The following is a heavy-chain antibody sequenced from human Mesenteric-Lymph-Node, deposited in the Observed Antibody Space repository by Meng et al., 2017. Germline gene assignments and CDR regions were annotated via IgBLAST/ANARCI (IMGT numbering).Heavy chain of an antibody. V-gene: IGHV1-69*13. CDR3: ARGTKYGGYNWFDP. CDR2: IIPIFGTA. D-gene: IGHD4-23*01. Sequence: SVKVSCKASGGTFSSYAISWVRQAPGQGLEWMGGIIPIFGTANYAQKFQGRVTITADESTSTAYMELSSLRSEDTAVYYCARGTKYGGYNWFDPWGQGTLVTVSS. J-gene: IGHJ5*02. CDR1: GGTFSSYA.